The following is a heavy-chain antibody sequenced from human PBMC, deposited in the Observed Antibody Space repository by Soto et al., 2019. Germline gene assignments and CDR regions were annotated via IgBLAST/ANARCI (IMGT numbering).Heavy chain of an antibody. CDR2: IAYDGTNT. V-gene: IGHV3-30-3*01. Sequence: HPGGSLRLSCAASGFTFSNYVIFWVRQAPGTGPEWVSVIAYDGTNTYYAESVKDRFSVSRDNSRKTVYMQMNSLRAEDTAVYYCARGRATRSTLDVWGQGTLVTVSS. CDR1: GFTFSNYV. CDR3: ARGRATRSTLDV. D-gene: IGHD6-13*01. J-gene: IGHJ6*02.